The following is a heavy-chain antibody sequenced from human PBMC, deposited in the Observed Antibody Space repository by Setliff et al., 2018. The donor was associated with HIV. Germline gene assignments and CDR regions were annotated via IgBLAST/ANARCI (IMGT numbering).Heavy chain of an antibody. J-gene: IGHJ5*02. D-gene: IGHD2-2*01. CDR2: IIPISGTA. Sequence: SVKVSCKASGGTFSNYGMSWVRQAPGQGLEWMGGIIPISGTANYAQKFQGRVTITTDESTSTAYMELSGLRSEDTAVYYCARDFGGYCSSMSCPGLVDPWGQGTLVTVSS. V-gene: IGHV1-69*05. CDR3: ARDFGGYCSSMSCPGLVDP. CDR1: GGTFSNYG.